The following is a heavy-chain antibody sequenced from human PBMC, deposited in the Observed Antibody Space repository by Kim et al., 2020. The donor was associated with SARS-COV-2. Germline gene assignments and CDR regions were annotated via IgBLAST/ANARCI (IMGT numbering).Heavy chain of an antibody. V-gene: IGHV3-23*01. CDR1: GFTFSSYA. J-gene: IGHJ4*02. CDR3: AKETLRFLEWLYYRWAFDY. CDR2: ISGSGGST. D-gene: IGHD3-3*01. Sequence: GGSLRLSCAASGFTFSSYAMSWVRQAPGKGLEWVSAISGSGGSTYYADSVKGRFTISRDNSKNTLYLQMNSLRAEVTAVYYCAKETLRFLEWLYYRWAFDYWGQGTLVTVSS.